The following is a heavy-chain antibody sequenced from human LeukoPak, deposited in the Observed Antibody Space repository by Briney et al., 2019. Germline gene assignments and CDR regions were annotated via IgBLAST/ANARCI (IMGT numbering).Heavy chain of an antibody. Sequence: PSETLSLTCTVSGGSISSSSTYYWGWIRQPPGKGLEWIGSIYYSGNTYYNPSLKSRVTISVDRSKNQFSLKLSSVTAADTAVYYCARVTPYSDYWGQGTLVTVSS. D-gene: IGHD2-21*02. CDR2: IYYSGNT. CDR3: ARVTPYSDY. CDR1: GGSISSSSTYY. J-gene: IGHJ4*02. V-gene: IGHV4-39*01.